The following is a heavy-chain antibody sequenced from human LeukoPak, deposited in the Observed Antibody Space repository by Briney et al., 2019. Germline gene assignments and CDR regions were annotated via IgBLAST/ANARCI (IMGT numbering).Heavy chain of an antibody. CDR3: ARGPRQYCSSTSCYLDY. D-gene: IGHD2-2*01. CDR2: ISSSSSYI. CDR1: GFTFSSYS. J-gene: IGHJ4*02. V-gene: IGHV3-21*01. Sequence: PGGSLRLSCAASGFTFSSYSMNWVRLAPGKGLEWVSSISSSSSYIYYADSVKGRFTSSRDNAKNSLYQPINRLRAEGTAVYYCARGPRQYCSSTSCYLDYWGQGTLVTVSS.